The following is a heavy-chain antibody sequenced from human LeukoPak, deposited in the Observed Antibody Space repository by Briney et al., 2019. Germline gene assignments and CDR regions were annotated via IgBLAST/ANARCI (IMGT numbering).Heavy chain of an antibody. J-gene: IGHJ1*01. CDR3: ARGRLAAAGTRYFQH. D-gene: IGHD6-13*01. V-gene: IGHV4-34*01. CDR1: GGSFSGYY. CDR2: INHSGST. Sequence: SETLSLTCAVYGGSFSGYYWSWIRQPPGKGLEWIGEINHSGSTNYNPSLKSRVTMSVDTSKNQFSLKLSSVTAADTAVYYCARGRLAAAGTRYFQHWGQGTLVTVSS.